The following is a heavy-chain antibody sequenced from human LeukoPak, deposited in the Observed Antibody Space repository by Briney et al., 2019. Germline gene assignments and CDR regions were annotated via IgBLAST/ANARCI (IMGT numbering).Heavy chain of an antibody. CDR3: ARYTSMIAFHARGFDI. J-gene: IGHJ3*02. Sequence: SETLSLTCTVSGGSISSYYWSWIRQPPGKGLEWIGYIYYSGSTNYNPSLKSRVTISVDTSKNQFSLKLSSVIAADTAVYYCARYTSMIAFHARGFDIWGQGTLVTVSS. CDR2: IYYSGST. D-gene: IGHD5-18*01. CDR1: GGSISSYY. V-gene: IGHV4-59*01.